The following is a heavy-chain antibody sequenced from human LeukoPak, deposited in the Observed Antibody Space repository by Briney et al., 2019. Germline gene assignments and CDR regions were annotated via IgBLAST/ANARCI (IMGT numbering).Heavy chain of an antibody. Sequence: PSETLSLTCTVSGGSISSGSYYWGWIRQPPGKGLEWVGSIYYSGSTNYNPSLKSRVTISVDTSKNQFSLKLSSVTAADTAVYYCAPVGNDAFDIWGQGTMVTVSS. CDR3: APVGNDAFDI. CDR2: IYYSGST. J-gene: IGHJ3*02. CDR1: GGSISSGSYY. D-gene: IGHD1-26*01. V-gene: IGHV4-39*07.